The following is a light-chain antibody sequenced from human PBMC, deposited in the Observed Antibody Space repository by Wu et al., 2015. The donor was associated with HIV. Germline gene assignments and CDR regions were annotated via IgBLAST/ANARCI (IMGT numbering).Light chain of an antibody. CDR2: DAS. CDR3: QQYYTYPLI. V-gene: IGKV1-8*01. CDR1: QDINNY. Sequence: AIRMTQSPSSLSASTGDRVTITCRASQDINNYLAWYQQKPGRAPKLLIYDASTLESGVPSTFSGSGSGTDFTLTINYLQSEDFATYYCQQYYTYPLIFGGGTKVEIK. J-gene: IGKJ4*01.